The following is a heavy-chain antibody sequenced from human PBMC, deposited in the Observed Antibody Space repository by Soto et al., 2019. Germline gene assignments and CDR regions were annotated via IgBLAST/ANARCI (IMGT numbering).Heavy chain of an antibody. Sequence: GSLRLSCTASGLTFANYAMSWFRQAPGKGLEWVGFIKSKAYGGTTEYAASVKGRFTISRDDSKSIAYLQMNSLKTEDTAVYYCTRDFDGYNYLAFDYWGQGTLVTVSS. D-gene: IGHD5-12*01. CDR1: GLTFANYA. J-gene: IGHJ4*02. V-gene: IGHV3-49*03. CDR2: IKSKAYGGTT. CDR3: TRDFDGYNYLAFDY.